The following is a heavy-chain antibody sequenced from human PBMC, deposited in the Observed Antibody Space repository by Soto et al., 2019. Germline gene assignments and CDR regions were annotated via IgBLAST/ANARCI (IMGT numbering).Heavy chain of an antibody. CDR3: AGQVDTTYTYNY. J-gene: IGHJ4*02. CDR2: IYHSGST. D-gene: IGHD5-18*01. Sequence: QVQLQESGPGLVKPSGTLSLTCAVSGGSISSNNWWSWVRQPPGKGLEWIGEIYHSGSTNYNPSLKGRVTMSVDKSQSQFYLNLGSLTAADTAVYYCAGQVDTTYTYNYWGQGTLDTVSS. V-gene: IGHV4-4*02. CDR1: GGSISSNNW.